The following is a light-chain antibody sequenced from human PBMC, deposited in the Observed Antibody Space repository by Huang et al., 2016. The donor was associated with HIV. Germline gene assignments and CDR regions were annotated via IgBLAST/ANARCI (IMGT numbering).Light chain of an antibody. V-gene: IGKV3-11*01. J-gene: IGKJ5*01. CDR2: DAS. CDR1: QSVNSY. CDR3: QQRKYWPPIT. Sequence: ETVLTQSPATLSLSPGERATLSCRASQSVNSYLAWYQQKSGQTPRLLIYDASNRATGIPARFSGSGSGTDFTLTISSLEPEDFAVYYCQQRKYWPPITFGQGTRLEMK.